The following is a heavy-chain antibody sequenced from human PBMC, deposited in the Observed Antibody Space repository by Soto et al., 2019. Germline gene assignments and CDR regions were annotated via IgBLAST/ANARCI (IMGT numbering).Heavy chain of an antibody. CDR3: AIPPNSSGYYYDFDY. CDR2: IIPIFGTA. D-gene: IGHD3-22*01. J-gene: IGHJ4*02. CDR1: GGTFSSYA. V-gene: IGHV1-69*13. Sequence: ASVKVSCKASGGTFSSYAISWVRQAPGQGLEWMGGIIPIFGTANYAQKFQGRVTITADESTSTAYMELSSLRSEDTAVYCCAIPPNSSGYYYDFDYRGQGTLVTVSS.